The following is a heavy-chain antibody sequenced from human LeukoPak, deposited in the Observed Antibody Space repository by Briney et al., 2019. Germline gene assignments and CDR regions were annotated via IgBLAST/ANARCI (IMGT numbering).Heavy chain of an antibody. Sequence: ASVKVSCKASGYTFTSYGISWVRQAPGQGLEWMGWISAYNGNTNYAQKLQGRVTMTTDTSTSTAYMELRSLRSDDTAVYYCARGSPRALRYFDWHKNYYYGMDVWGKGTTVTVSS. CDR3: ARGSPRALRYFDWHKNYYYGMDV. CDR1: GYTFTSYG. CDR2: ISAYNGNT. J-gene: IGHJ6*04. D-gene: IGHD3-9*01. V-gene: IGHV1-18*04.